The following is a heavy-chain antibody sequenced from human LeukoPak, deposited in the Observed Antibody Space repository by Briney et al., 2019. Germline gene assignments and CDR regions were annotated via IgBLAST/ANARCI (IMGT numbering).Heavy chain of an antibody. CDR2: ISYDGSNE. J-gene: IGHJ6*03. CDR1: GFTVSRST. D-gene: IGHD2-2*01. CDR3: ARDGLNCISSSCYARGRMDV. Sequence: GRSLSLSCAAPGFTVSRSTMHWVRQAPGKGLEWVAVISYDGSNEYYADSVKGRFTISRDNSKNTLYLQMNSLRAEDTAVYNCARDGLNCISSSCYARGRMDVWGKGTTVTVSS. V-gene: IGHV3-30*04.